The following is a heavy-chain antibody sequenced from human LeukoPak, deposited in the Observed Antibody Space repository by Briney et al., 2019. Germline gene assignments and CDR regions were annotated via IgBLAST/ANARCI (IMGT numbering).Heavy chain of an antibody. CDR3: AREGYCSSTSCSADY. J-gene: IGHJ4*02. Sequence: GGSLRLSCAASGFTVSSNYMSWVRQAPGKGLEWVSVLYSGGSTYYADSVKGRFAISRDNSKNTLYLQMNSLRPEDAAVYYCAREGYCSSTSCSADYWGQGTLVTVSS. V-gene: IGHV3-66*02. CDR1: GFTVSSNY. D-gene: IGHD2-2*01. CDR2: LYSGGST.